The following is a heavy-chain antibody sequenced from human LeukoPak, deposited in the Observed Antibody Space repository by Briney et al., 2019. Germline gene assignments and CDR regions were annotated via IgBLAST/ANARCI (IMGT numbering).Heavy chain of an antibody. V-gene: IGHV1-18*01. CDR3: ARDSHRYCSGGSCYKRGVDC. CDR1: GYTFTSYG. J-gene: IGHJ4*02. CDR2: ISAYNGNT. D-gene: IGHD2-15*01. Sequence: ASVKVSCKASGYTFTSYGISWVRQAPGQGLEWMGWISAYNGNTNYAQKLQGRVTMTTDTSTSTAYMELRSLRSDDTAVYYCARDSHRYCSGGSCYKRGVDCWGQGTLVTVSS.